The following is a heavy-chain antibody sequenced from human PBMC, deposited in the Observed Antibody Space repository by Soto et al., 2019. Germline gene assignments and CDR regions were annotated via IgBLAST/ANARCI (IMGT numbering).Heavy chain of an antibody. CDR3: AHRVLRTVFGLVTTTAIYFDF. Sequence: QITLNESGPTVVRPTETLTLTCRFSGFSLTTSGLGVGWIHQAPGKAPEWLALIYWDDDKRYSASLKSRLTIAKDTSKNQVVLTVSDLDPTDTATYYCAHRVLRTVFGLVTTTAIYFDFWGQGTPVAVSS. CDR2: IYWDDDK. D-gene: IGHD3-3*01. J-gene: IGHJ4*02. CDR1: GFSLTTSGLG. V-gene: IGHV2-5*02.